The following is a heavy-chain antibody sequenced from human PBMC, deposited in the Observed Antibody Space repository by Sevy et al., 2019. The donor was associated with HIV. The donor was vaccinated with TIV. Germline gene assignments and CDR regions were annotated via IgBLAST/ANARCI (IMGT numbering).Heavy chain of an antibody. CDR1: GGSISSYY. Sequence: SETLSLTCSVSGGSISSYYCSWIRQSPGKGLEWIGYVYYSGNTNYNPSLKSRVTISIDTSKNQSSLKLRSVTAADTAVYYCARDPIAVAPYFDNWGQGTLVTVSS. CDR2: VYYSGNT. J-gene: IGHJ4*02. CDR3: ARDPIAVAPYFDN. D-gene: IGHD6-19*01. V-gene: IGHV4-59*01.